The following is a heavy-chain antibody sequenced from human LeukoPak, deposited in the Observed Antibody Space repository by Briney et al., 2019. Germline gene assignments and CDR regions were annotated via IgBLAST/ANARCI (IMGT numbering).Heavy chain of an antibody. Sequence: GGSVRLSCAASGFTFSDYYMSWIRQAPGKGLEWVSYISSSGTTIYYADSVKGRFSISRDNAKNSLYLQMNSLRAEDTAVYYCARDHRYYYDSIFAAFDYWGQGTLATVS. CDR2: ISSSGTTI. J-gene: IGHJ4*02. CDR1: GFTFSDYY. D-gene: IGHD3-22*01. V-gene: IGHV3-11*04. CDR3: ARDHRYYYDSIFAAFDY.